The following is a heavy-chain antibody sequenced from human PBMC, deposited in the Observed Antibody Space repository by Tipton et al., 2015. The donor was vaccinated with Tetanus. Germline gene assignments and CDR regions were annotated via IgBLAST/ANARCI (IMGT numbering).Heavy chain of an antibody. V-gene: IGHV6-1*01. J-gene: IGHJ4*02. D-gene: IGHD2-2*01. CDR2: TYYRSKWSN. CDR3: ARGYAGGAWDV. Sequence: GLVKPSQTLSVTCVISGDRLSSDIAAWYWIRQSPSRGLEWLGRTYYRSKWSNDYAVSVKSRVTITSDTSRNQFSLQLGSVTPEDTAVDYCARGYAGGAWDVWGQGNLVTVSS. CDR1: GDRLSSDIAA.